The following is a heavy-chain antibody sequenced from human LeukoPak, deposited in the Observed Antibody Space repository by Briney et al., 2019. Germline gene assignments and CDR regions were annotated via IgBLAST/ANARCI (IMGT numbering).Heavy chain of an antibody. CDR3: ARRTGGLDY. V-gene: IGHV3-9*01. Sequence: GGSLRLSCAASGLTFDDHAMHWVRQAPGKGLEWVSGISWNSGSIGYADSVKGRFTISRDNAKNSLFLQMNSLSVEDTAVYYCARRTGGLDYWGQGTLVTVSS. D-gene: IGHD7-27*01. CDR2: ISWNSGSI. CDR1: GLTFDDHA. J-gene: IGHJ4*02.